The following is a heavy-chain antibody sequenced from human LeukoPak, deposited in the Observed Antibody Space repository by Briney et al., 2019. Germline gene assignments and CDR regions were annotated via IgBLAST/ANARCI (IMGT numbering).Heavy chain of an antibody. CDR2: IYTSGST. J-gene: IGHJ5*02. Sequence: SETLSLTCTVFGGSISSYYWSWIRQPAGKGLEWIGRIYTSGSTKYNPSLKSRVTMSVDTSKNQFSLKLSSVTAADTAVYYCARSGPRGPHSSGWYATNWFDPWGQGTLVTVSS. D-gene: IGHD6-19*01. CDR3: ARSGPRGPHSSGWYATNWFDP. CDR1: GGSISSYY. V-gene: IGHV4-4*07.